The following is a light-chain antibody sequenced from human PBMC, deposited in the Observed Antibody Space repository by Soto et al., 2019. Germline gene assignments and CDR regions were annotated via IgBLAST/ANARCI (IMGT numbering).Light chain of an antibody. V-gene: IGKV1-5*03. CDR1: QSINSW. J-gene: IGKJ1*01. Sequence: DIQMTQSPSTLSASVGDRVTITCRASQSINSWLAWYQQKPGKAPKLLIYKASSLESGVPSRFSGSGSRTEFTLTISSLQPDDFATYYCQQYHSYGTFGQGTKVEI. CDR2: KAS. CDR3: QQYHSYGT.